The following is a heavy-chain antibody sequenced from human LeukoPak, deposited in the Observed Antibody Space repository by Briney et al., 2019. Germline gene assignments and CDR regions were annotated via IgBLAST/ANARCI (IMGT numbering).Heavy chain of an antibody. D-gene: IGHD6-13*01. CDR2: MNPNSGNT. J-gene: IGHJ5*02. Sequence: GASVKVSCKASGYTFTSYDINWVRQATGQGPEWMGWMNPNSGNTGYAQNFQGRVTMTKNTSISTAYMELSSLRSDDTALYYCARGHTAAAGTSYWFDPWGQGTLVTVSS. CDR1: GYTFTSYD. V-gene: IGHV1-8*01. CDR3: ARGHTAAAGTSYWFDP.